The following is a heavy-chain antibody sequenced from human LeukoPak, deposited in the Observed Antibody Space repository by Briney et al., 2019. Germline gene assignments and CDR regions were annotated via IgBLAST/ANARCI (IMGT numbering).Heavy chain of an antibody. Sequence: ASVKVSCKASGYTFTSYGISWVRQAPGQGLEWMGWISAYNGNTNYAQKLQGRVTMTTDISTSTAYMELRSLRSDDTAVYYCARGTEYYYYYGMDVWGQGTTVTVSS. CDR2: ISAYNGNT. CDR1: GYTFTSYG. J-gene: IGHJ6*02. V-gene: IGHV1-18*01. CDR3: ARGTEYYYYYGMDV.